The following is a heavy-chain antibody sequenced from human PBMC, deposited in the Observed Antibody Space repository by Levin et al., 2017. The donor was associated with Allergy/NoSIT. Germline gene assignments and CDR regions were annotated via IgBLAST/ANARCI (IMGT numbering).Heavy chain of an antibody. CDR2: IDPSGRST. D-gene: IGHD2-2*01. CDR3: ARDCSTSSCLIDY. V-gene: IGHV1-46*01. CDR1: GYTFTTYH. Sequence: GESLKISCKASGYTFTTYHMHWVRQAPGQGLEWMGVIDPSGRSTTYAQDFQGRVTMTSDTSTSTVYMEVRSLTSKDTAVYYCARDCSTSSCLIDYWGQGTLLTVSS. J-gene: IGHJ4*02.